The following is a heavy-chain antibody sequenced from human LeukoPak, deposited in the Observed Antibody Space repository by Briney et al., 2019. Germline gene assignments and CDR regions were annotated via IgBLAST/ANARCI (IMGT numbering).Heavy chain of an antibody. CDR1: GGSVSSGNYY. V-gene: IGHV4-61*01. J-gene: IGHJ4*02. Sequence: SETLSLTCTVSGGSVSSGNYYWSWIRQPPGKGLEWIGYIYYSGSTNYNPSLKSRVTISVDTSKNQFSLKLSSVTAADTAVYYCARDPAGYYPHWDQGTLVTVSS. CDR3: ARDPAGYYPH. D-gene: IGHD3-16*01. CDR2: IYYSGST.